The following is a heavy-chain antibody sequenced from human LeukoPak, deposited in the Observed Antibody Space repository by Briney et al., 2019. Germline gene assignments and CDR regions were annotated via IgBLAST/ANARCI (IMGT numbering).Heavy chain of an antibody. CDR3: AKDRGIAAAGHYFDY. V-gene: IGHV3-23*01. J-gene: IGHJ4*02. CDR1: GFTFSSYA. Sequence: GGSLRLSCAASGFTFSSYAMNWVRQAPGKGLEWVSGISGSGGSTYYADSVKGRFTISRDNSKTTPYLQMNSLRAEDTAVYYCAKDRGIAAAGHYFDYWGQGTLVTVSS. D-gene: IGHD6-13*01. CDR2: ISGSGGST.